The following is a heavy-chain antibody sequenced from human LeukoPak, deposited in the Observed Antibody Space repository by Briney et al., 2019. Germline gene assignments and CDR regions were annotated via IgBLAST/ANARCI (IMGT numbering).Heavy chain of an antibody. J-gene: IGHJ6*03. CDR1: GGSISSDY. CDR2: IYYRGST. Sequence: SETLSLTCTVSGGSISSDYWTWIRQPPGKGLEWIGYIYYRGSTKYNPSLKSRVSISLDTSKNQFSLKLSSVTAADTAVYYCARISTTVTTFNYYYYMDVWGKGTTVTVSS. V-gene: IGHV4-59*08. D-gene: IGHD4-17*01. CDR3: ARISTTVTTFNYYYYMDV.